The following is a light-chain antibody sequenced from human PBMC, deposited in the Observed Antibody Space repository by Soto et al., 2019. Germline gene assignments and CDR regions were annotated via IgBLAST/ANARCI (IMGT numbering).Light chain of an antibody. J-gene: IGLJ2*01. V-gene: IGLV3-25*03. Sequence: SYELTQPPSVSVSPGQTARITCSGEALPKQYCYWYQQKPGQAPVLVIYKDSERPSGIPERFSGSSSGITVTLTISGVQAEDEADYYCQSVDSSGTVVFGGGTKLTVL. CDR3: QSVDSSGTVV. CDR1: ALPKQY. CDR2: KDS.